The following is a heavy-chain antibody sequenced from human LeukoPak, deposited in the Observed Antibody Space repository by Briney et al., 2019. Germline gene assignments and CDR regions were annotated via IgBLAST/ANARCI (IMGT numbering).Heavy chain of an antibody. D-gene: IGHD3-10*01. CDR2: IYYSGST. J-gene: IGHJ6*03. Sequence: PSETLSLTCTVSGGSIRSSSYYWGWSRQPPGKGLEWIGSIYYSGSTYYNPSLKSRVTISLDTSKNQFSLKLSSVTAADTAVYYCAGVTGSYYFYYYMDVWGKGTTVTVSS. CDR1: GGSIRSSSYY. V-gene: IGHV4-39*07. CDR3: AGVTGSYYFYYYMDV.